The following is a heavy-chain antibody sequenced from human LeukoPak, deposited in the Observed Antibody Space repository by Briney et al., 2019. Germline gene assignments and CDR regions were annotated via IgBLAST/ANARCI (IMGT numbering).Heavy chain of an antibody. CDR2: INPNSGGT. V-gene: IGHV1-2*02. Sequence: ASVKVSCKASGYTLTDYYMHWVRQAPGQGLEWMGWINPNSGGTNYAQKFQGRVTMTRDTSISTAYMELSRLRSDDTAVYYCARKATVRVAGTLNYYYYYMDVWGKGTTVTVSS. CDR1: GYTLTDYY. J-gene: IGHJ6*03. CDR3: ARKATVRVAGTLNYYYYYMDV. D-gene: IGHD6-19*01.